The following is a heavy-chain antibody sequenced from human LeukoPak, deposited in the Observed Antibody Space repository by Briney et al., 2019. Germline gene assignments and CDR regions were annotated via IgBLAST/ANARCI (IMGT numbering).Heavy chain of an antibody. D-gene: IGHD2-15*01. CDR1: GGSISTYY. CDR2: IYVRGIT. CDR3: ARHSTRGLDY. Sequence: SGTPSLTCTVSGGSISTYYWSWIRQPPGKGLEWIGHIYVRGITNYCPSLESRVTISLDTSNNQFSLNLNSVTAADTAVYYCARHSTRGLDYWGQGTLASVSS. V-gene: IGHV4-59*08. J-gene: IGHJ4*02.